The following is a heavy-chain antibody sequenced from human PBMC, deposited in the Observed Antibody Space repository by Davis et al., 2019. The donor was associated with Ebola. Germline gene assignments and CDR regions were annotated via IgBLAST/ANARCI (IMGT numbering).Heavy chain of an antibody. J-gene: IGHJ6*04. Sequence: GGSLRLSCAASGFTFSSYSMNWVRQAPGQGLEWVSSISSSSSYIYYADSVKGRFTISRDNAKNSLYLQMNSLRAEDTAVYYCARSSVVLWFGELLYSDNYYGMDVWGKGTTVTVSS. CDR1: GFTFSSYS. V-gene: IGHV3-21*04. CDR2: ISSSSSYI. D-gene: IGHD3-10*01. CDR3: ARSSVVLWFGELLYSDNYYGMDV.